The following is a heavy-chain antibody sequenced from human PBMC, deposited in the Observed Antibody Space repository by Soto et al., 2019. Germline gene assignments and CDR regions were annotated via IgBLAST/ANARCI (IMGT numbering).Heavy chain of an antibody. V-gene: IGHV4-30-4*01. CDR2: IYYSGST. J-gene: IGHJ3*02. Sequence: LSLTCTVSGGSISSGDYFWSWIRQPPGKGLEWIGYIYYSGSTYYNPSLKSRVTISVDTSKNQFSLKLSSVTAADTAVYYCARDYRTETGGAFDIWGQGTMVTVSS. CDR3: ARDYRTETGGAFDI. CDR1: GGSISSGDYF.